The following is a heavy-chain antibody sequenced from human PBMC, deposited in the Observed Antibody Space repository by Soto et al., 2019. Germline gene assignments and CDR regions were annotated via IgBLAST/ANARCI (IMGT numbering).Heavy chain of an antibody. D-gene: IGHD2-21*01. J-gene: IGHJ4*02. V-gene: IGHV3-30*18. CDR3: AKDRGGGGEIDY. CDR2: ISYDGSNK. Sequence: GGSLRLSCAASGFTFSSYGMHWVRPAPGKGLEWVAVISYDGSNKYYADSVKGRFTISRDNSKNTLYLQMNSLRAEDTAVYYCAKDRGGGGEIDYWGQGTLVTVSS. CDR1: GFTFSSYG.